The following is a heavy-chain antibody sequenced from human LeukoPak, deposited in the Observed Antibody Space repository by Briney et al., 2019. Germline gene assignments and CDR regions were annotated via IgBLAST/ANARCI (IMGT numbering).Heavy chain of an antibody. CDR3: ASQSTVTGAFDI. Sequence: SETLSLTCTVPGGSISSSSYYWGWIRQPPGKGLEWIGSIYYSGRTYYNPSLKSRVTISVDTSKNQFSLKLSSVTAADTAVYYCASQSTVTGAFDIWGQGTMVTVSS. V-gene: IGHV4-39*01. D-gene: IGHD4-11*01. J-gene: IGHJ3*02. CDR2: IYYSGRT. CDR1: GGSISSSSYY.